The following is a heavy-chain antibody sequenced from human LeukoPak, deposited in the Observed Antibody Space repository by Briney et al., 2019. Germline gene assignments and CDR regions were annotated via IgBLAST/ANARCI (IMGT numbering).Heavy chain of an antibody. J-gene: IGHJ6*02. D-gene: IGHD2-15*01. CDR1: GFTFDDYA. V-gene: IGHV3-9*01. Sequence: SLRLSCAASGFTFDDYAMHWVRQAPGKGLEWVSGISWNSGSIGYADSVKGRFTISRDDSKSIAYLQMNSLKTEDTAVYYCTRDRSGDAVVPALYGMDVWGQGTTVTVSS. CDR2: ISWNSGSI. CDR3: TRDRSGDAVVPALYGMDV.